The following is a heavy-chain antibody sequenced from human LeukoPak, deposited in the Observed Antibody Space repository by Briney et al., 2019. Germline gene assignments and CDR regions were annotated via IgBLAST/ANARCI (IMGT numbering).Heavy chain of an antibody. CDR2: INPNSGGT. V-gene: IGHV1-2*02. D-gene: IGHD1-26*01. CDR3: AGSREKNWFDP. J-gene: IGHJ5*02. CDR1: GYTFTGYY. Sequence: ASVKVSCKASGYTFTGYYMHCVRQAPGQGLEWMGWINPNSGGTNYAQKFQGRVTMTRDTSISAAYMELSRLRSDDTAVYYCAGSREKNWFDPWGQGTLVTVSS.